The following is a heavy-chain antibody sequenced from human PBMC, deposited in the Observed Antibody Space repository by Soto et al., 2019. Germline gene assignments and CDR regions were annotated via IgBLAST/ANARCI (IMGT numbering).Heavy chain of an antibody. D-gene: IGHD6-19*01. CDR1: GFNFSTYG. Sequence: SLRLSCAASGFNFSTYGMHWVRQAPGNGLEWVAIISYDETNKYYADSVKGRFTISRDNSRNTLYLEMNSLRVEDTAVYYCVKGYLSGWSYYFDYWGRGTLVTVSS. CDR3: VKGYLSGWSYYFDY. J-gene: IGHJ4*02. CDR2: ISYDETNK. V-gene: IGHV3-30*18.